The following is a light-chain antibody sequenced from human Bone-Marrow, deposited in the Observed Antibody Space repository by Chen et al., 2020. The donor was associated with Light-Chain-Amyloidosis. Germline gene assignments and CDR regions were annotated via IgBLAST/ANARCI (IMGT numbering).Light chain of an antibody. CDR1: NIGSTS. CDR2: DDS. Sequence: SYVRTQPASVSVAPGQTATIACGGNNIGSTSVHWYQQTPGQAPLLVVYDDSDRPSGIPERLSASNSGNPATLTISRVEAGDEADYYCQVFDRRSDRPVFGGGTKLPVL. J-gene: IGLJ3*02. V-gene: IGLV3-21*02. CDR3: QVFDRRSDRPV.